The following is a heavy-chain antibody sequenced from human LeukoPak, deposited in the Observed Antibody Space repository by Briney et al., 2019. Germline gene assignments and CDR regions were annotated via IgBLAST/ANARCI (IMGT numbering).Heavy chain of an antibody. CDR3: AKDRGRITMVVDHYGMDV. CDR1: GFTFSSYA. D-gene: IGHD3-22*01. J-gene: IGHJ6*02. CDR2: ISYDGSNK. Sequence: GGSLRLSCAASGFTFSSYAMHWVRQAPGKGLEWVAVISYDGSNKYYADSVKGRFTISRDNSKNTLYLQMNSLRAEDTAVYYCAKDRGRITMVVDHYGMDVWGQGTTVTVSS. V-gene: IGHV3-30*04.